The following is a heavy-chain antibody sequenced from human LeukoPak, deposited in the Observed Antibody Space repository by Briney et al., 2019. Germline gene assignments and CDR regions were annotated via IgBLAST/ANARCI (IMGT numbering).Heavy chain of an antibody. Sequence: SETLSLTCTVSGGSISSSSYYWGWIRQPPGKGLEWIGSIYYSGSTYYNPSLKSRVTISVDTSKNQFSLKLSSVTAADTAVYYCARLPTGYPNWFDPWGQGTLVTVSS. CDR1: GGSISSSSYY. V-gene: IGHV4-39*01. CDR3: ARLPTGYPNWFDP. CDR2: IYYSGST. J-gene: IGHJ5*02. D-gene: IGHD4-17*01.